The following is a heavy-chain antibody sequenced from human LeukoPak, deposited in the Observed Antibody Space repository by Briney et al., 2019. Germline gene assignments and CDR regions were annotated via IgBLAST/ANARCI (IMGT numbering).Heavy chain of an antibody. D-gene: IGHD1-14*01. CDR1: GFTFSSYW. Sequence: PGGSLRLSCAASGFTFSSYWMHWVRQAPGKGLVGVSRINNDGRSTNYADSVKGRFTISRDNAKNTLYLQMNSLRAEDTAVYYCASIRTQGSITFDPWGQGTLVTVSS. CDR3: ASIRTQGSITFDP. CDR2: INNDGRST. J-gene: IGHJ5*02. V-gene: IGHV3-74*01.